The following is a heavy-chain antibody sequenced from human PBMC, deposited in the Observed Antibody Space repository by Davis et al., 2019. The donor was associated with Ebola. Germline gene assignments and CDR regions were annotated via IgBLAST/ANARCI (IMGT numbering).Heavy chain of an antibody. CDR1: GGSISSSSYY. CDR3: ASLTVQTTGLDY. D-gene: IGHD4-17*01. Sequence: MPSETLSLTCTVSGGSISSSSYYWGWIRQPPGKGLEWIGSIYYSGSTYYNPSLKSRVTISVDTSKNQFSLKLSSVTAADTAVYYCASLTVQTTGLDYWGQGTLVTVSS. V-gene: IGHV4-39*01. J-gene: IGHJ4*02. CDR2: IYYSGST.